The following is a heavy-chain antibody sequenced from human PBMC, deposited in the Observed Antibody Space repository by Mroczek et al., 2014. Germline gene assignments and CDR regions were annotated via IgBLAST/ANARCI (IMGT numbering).Heavy chain of an antibody. CDR1: GGTFSSYA. J-gene: IGHJ5*02. D-gene: IGHD3-3*01. V-gene: IGHV1-69*01. CDR3: ARELRFLEWHLNGHWFDP. Sequence: QVQLVQSGAEVKKPGSSVKVSCKVSGGTFSSYAISWVRQAPGQGLEWMGGIIPIFGTANYAQKFQGRVTITADESTSTAYMELSSLRSEDTAVYYCARELRFLEWHLNGHWFDPWGPGEPWSPSPQ. CDR2: IIPIFGTA.